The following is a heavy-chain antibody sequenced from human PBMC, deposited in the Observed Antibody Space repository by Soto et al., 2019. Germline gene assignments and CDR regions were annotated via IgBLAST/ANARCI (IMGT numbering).Heavy chain of an antibody. CDR3: ARVSRMAAAATGAFDI. V-gene: IGHV1-69*13. D-gene: IGHD6-13*01. CDR2: IIPIFGTA. J-gene: IGHJ3*02. Sequence: SVKVSCKASGGTFSSYAISWVRQAPGQGLEWMGGIIPIFGTANYAQKFQGRVTITADESTSTAYMELSSLRSEDTAVYYCARVSRMAAAATGAFDIWGQGTMVTVS. CDR1: GGTFSSYA.